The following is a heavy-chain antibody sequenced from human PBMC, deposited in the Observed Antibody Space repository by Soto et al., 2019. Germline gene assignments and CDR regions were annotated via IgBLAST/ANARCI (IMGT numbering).Heavy chain of an antibody. J-gene: IGHJ4*02. D-gene: IGHD6-13*01. CDR1: GGSISSGGYY. CDR2: IYYSGST. Sequence: PSETLSLTSTVSGGSISSGGYYWNWIRQHPGKGLEWIGYIYYSGSTYYNPSLKSRVTISVDTSKNQFSLKLSSVTAADTTVYYCARVIAAAGTYYFDYWGQGTLVTVSS. V-gene: IGHV4-31*03. CDR3: ARVIAAAGTYYFDY.